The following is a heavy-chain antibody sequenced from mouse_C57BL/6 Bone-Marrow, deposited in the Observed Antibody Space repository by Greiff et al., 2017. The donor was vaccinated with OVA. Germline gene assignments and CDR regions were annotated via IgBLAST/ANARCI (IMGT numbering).Heavy chain of an antibody. CDR1: GFTFSDYY. CDR3: ARHSGSLDY. V-gene: IGHV5-12*01. D-gene: IGHD1-1*01. CDR2: ISNGGGST. J-gene: IGHJ2*01. Sequence: DVMLVESGGGLVQPGGSLKLSCAASGFTFSDYYMYWVRQTPEKRLEWVAYISNGGGSTYYPDTVQGRFTISRDNAKNTLYLQMSRLKSEDTAMYYCARHSGSLDYWGQGTTLTVSS.